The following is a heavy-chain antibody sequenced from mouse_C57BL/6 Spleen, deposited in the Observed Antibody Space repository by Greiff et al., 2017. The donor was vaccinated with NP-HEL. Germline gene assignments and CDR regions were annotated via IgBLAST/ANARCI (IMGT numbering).Heavy chain of an antibody. V-gene: IGHV1-55*01. CDR2: IYPGSGST. Sequence: QVQLQQPGAELVKPGASVKMSCKASGYTFTSYWITWVKQRPGQGLEWIGDIYPGSGSTNYNEKFKSKATLTVDTSSSTAYMQLSSLTSEDSAVYYCAIFITTVRAFLDDWGQGTTLTVSS. CDR1: GYTFTSYW. J-gene: IGHJ2*01. D-gene: IGHD1-1*01. CDR3: AIFITTVRAFLDD.